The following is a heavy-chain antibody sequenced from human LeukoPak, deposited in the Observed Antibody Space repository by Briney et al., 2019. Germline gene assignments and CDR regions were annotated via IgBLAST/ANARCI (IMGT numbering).Heavy chain of an antibody. CDR3: AREPPDAHYYYYMDV. D-gene: IGHD1-14*01. V-gene: IGHV4-59*01. CDR1: GGSISSYY. J-gene: IGHJ6*03. CDR2: IYYSGST. Sequence: PSETLSLTCTVSGGSISSYYWSWIRQPPGKGLGWVGYIYYSGSTNYNPSLKSRVTISVDTSKNQFSLKLTSVTAADTAVYYCAREPPDAHYYYYMDVWGKGTTVTVSS.